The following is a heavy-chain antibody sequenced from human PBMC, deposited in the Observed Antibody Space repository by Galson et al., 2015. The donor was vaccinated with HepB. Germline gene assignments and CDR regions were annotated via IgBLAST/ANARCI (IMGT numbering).Heavy chain of an antibody. CDR2: IYYGGST. V-gene: IGHV4-59*12. Sequence: SETLSLTCTVSGGSISSYYWNWIRQPPGKGLEWIGYIYYGGSTNYNPSLKSRVTISVDTSKNQFSLKLSSVTAADTAVYYCAPMGITMVRGVMEKGDWFDPWGQGTLVTVSS. CDR3: APMGITMVRGVMEKGDWFDP. D-gene: IGHD3-10*01. CDR1: GGSISSYY. J-gene: IGHJ5*02.